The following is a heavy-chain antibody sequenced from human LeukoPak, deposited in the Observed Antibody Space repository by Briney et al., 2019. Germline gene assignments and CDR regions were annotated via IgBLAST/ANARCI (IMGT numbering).Heavy chain of an antibody. J-gene: IGHJ4*02. D-gene: IGHD2-2*01. CDR3: ARGGSSNIVVVPAAKKGGFDY. CDR1: GGSFSGYY. Sequence: SETLSLTCAVYGGSFSGYYWSWIRQPPGKGLEWIGEINHSGSTNYNPSLKSRVTISVDTSMNQFSLKLSSVTAADTAVYYCARGGSSNIVVVPAAKKGGFDYWGQGTLVTVSS. V-gene: IGHV4-34*01. CDR2: INHSGST.